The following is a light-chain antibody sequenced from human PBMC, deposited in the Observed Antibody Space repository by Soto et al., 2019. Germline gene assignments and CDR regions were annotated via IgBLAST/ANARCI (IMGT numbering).Light chain of an antibody. Sequence: QSALTQSASVSGSPGQSITISCTGTSSDVGAYSFVSWYQQHPGKAPKLMIYDVSNRPSGVSYRFSGSKTDNTASLTISGLQAEDEADYYCSSFTTSGTVIFGGGTKLTVL. CDR3: SSFTTSGTVI. J-gene: IGLJ2*01. CDR1: SSDVGAYSF. CDR2: DVS. V-gene: IGLV2-14*03.